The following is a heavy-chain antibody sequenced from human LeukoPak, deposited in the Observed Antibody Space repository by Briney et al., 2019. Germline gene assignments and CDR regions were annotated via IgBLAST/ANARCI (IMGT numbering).Heavy chain of an antibody. Sequence: GASVKLSCKVSGYTFTDYYMHWVPQAPGKGLEWMVLVDPEDGETIYAEKFQGRVTITADTSTDTAYMELSSLRSEGTAVYYCATLGYCTNGVCYNIDYWGQGTLVTVSS. V-gene: IGHV1-69-2*01. CDR3: ATLGYCTNGVCYNIDY. J-gene: IGHJ4*02. CDR2: VDPEDGET. D-gene: IGHD2-8*01. CDR1: GYTFTDYY.